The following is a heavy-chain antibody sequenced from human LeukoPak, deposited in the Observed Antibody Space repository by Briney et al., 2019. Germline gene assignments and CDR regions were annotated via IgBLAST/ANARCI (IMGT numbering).Heavy chain of an antibody. CDR3: AKDLSAGTVNPFFDS. J-gene: IGHJ4*02. CDR1: GFSFSTYA. D-gene: IGHD4-17*01. CDR2: ISYDANDK. Sequence: ARSLRLSCAASGFSFSTYAMHWVRQAPGKGLEWVAIISYDANDKYYGDSVKGRFAISRDNSRNTLYLQMNSLRPEDAGVYYCAKDLSAGTVNPFFDSWGQGALVSVSS. V-gene: IGHV3-30*09.